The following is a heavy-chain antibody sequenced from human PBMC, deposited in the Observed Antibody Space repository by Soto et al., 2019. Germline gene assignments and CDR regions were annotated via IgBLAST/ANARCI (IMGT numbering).Heavy chain of an antibody. CDR1: AFSISSSGVG. J-gene: IGHJ6*01. CDR3: TRMSGWGLCGMDV. V-gene: IGHV2-5*01. Sequence: XGPAHVPARQSLTLTLTFSAFSISSSGVGVGWSPQPPGKALEWLALIYSNDDKRFSTSLKSRLTITKDTSKNQVVLTMTNMGPVDTATYYDTRMSGWGLCGMDVWLRGTTRTVSS. CDR2: IYSNDDK. D-gene: IGHD3-16*01.